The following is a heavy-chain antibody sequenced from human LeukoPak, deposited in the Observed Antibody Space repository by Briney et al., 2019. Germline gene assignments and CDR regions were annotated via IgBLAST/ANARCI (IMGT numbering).Heavy chain of an antibody. CDR3: ARATDGGYCSSTSCYTVNWFDP. V-gene: IGHV4-4*09. J-gene: IGHJ5*02. D-gene: IGHD2-2*02. CDR2: IYTSGST. CDR1: GGSISNYY. Sequence: SETLSLTCTVSGGSISNYYWSWIRQPPGKGLEWIGYIYTSGSTNYNPSLKSRVTISVDTSKNQFSLKLSSVTAADTAVYYCARATDGGYCSSTSCYTVNWFDPWGQGTLVTVSS.